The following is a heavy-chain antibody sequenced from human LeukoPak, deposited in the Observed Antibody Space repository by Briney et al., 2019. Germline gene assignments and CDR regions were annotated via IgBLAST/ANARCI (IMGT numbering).Heavy chain of an antibody. CDR2: IIPMMGIA. CDR3: ASRSHKTIVGADTREAGDY. Sequence: GASVTVSCKASGGTLRRHTITWVRQAPGQGLEWMGRIIPMMGIANYAQKFQGRVTITADTSTDTAYMDLISLRSEDTAIYYCASRSHKTIVGADTREAGDYWGQGTLVTVSS. CDR1: GGTLRRHT. D-gene: IGHD6-19*01. J-gene: IGHJ4*02. V-gene: IGHV1-69*02.